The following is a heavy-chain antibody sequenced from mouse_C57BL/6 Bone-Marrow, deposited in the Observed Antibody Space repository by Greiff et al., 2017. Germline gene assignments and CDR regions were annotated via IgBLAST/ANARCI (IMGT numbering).Heavy chain of an antibody. CDR1: GYTFTDYY. V-gene: IGHV1-26*01. CDR2: INPNNGGT. D-gene: IGHD1-1*01. Sequence: VQLQQSGPELVKPGASVKISCKASGYTFTDYYMNWVKQSHGKSLEWIGDINPNNGGTSYNQKFKGKATLTVDKSSSTAYMALRSLTSEDSAVYYGARGYYYGLAWFAYWGQGTLVTVSA. CDR3: ARGYYYGLAWFAY. J-gene: IGHJ3*01.